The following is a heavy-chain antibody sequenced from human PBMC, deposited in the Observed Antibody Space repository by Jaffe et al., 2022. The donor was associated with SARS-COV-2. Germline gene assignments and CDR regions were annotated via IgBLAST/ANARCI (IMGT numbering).Heavy chain of an antibody. CDR2: INHSGST. J-gene: IGHJ5*02. CDR1: GGSFSGYY. CDR3: ARILADYDFWSGYYNWFDP. V-gene: IGHV4-34*01. Sequence: QVQLQQWGAGLLKPSETLSLTCAVYGGSFSGYYWSWIRQPPGKGLEWIGEINHSGSTNYNPSLKSRVTISVDTSKNQFSLKLSSVTAADTAVYYCARILADYDFWSGYYNWFDPWGQGTLVTVSS. D-gene: IGHD3-3*01.